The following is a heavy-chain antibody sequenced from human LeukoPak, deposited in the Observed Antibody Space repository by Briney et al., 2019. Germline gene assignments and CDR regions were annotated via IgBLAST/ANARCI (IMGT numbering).Heavy chain of an antibody. D-gene: IGHD3-22*01. Sequence: ASVKVSCKASGDTFTSYYMHWVRQAPGQGLEWMGIINPSGGSTSYAQKFQGRVTMTRDTSTSTVYMELSSLRSEDTAVYYCARAAYYYDSSGYLMYWGQGTLVTVSS. J-gene: IGHJ4*02. CDR2: INPSGGST. V-gene: IGHV1-46*01. CDR3: ARAAYYYDSSGYLMY. CDR1: GDTFTSYY.